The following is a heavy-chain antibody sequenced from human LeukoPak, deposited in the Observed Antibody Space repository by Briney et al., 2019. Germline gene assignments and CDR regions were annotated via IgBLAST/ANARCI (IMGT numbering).Heavy chain of an antibody. CDR1: GGSISSSSYY. Sequence: SETLSLTCTVSGGSISSSSYYWGWIRQPPGKGLEWIGSIYYSGSTYYNPSLKSRVTISVDTSKNQFSLKLSSVTAADTAVYYCARPVDSYFDYWGQGTLVTVPS. CDR2: IYYSGST. J-gene: IGHJ4*02. CDR3: ARPVDSYFDY. D-gene: IGHD3/OR15-3a*01. V-gene: IGHV4-39*01.